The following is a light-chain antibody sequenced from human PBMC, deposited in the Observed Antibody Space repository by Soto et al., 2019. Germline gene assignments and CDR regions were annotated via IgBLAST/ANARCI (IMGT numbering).Light chain of an antibody. CDR1: ESISTW. CDR3: HQCNAYPLT. J-gene: IGKJ4*01. Sequence: DTQMTHSPSTLSASVGDRVTISCRASESISTWLAWYQQKTGKAPNLLIQKASSLESRDPSRLSGSGPGTEFTPAMRSLQPDDFATYYCHQCNAYPLTLGGGTKVDIK. CDR2: KAS. V-gene: IGKV1-5*03.